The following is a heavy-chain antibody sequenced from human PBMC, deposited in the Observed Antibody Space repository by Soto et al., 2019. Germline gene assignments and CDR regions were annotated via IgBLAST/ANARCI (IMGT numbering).Heavy chain of an antibody. J-gene: IGHJ4*02. V-gene: IGHV4-31*03. CDR1: GVSIRSSGYY. CDR3: ARAPFYHDNNAFYSYFDS. D-gene: IGHD3-22*01. Sequence: QVQLQESGPGLVEPSQTLSLNCTVAGVSIRSSGYYWRWIRQHPKKGLEWIGYIDYSGITYYNPSLTSRFVISVDTSENKFSVKVRSLTAADTAVYYCARAPFYHDNNAFYSYFDSWGQGILVTVSS. CDR2: IDYSGIT.